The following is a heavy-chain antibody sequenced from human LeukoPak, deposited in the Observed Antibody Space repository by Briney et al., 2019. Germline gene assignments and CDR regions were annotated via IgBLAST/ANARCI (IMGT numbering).Heavy chain of an antibody. V-gene: IGHV3-74*01. CDR2: INSDGGGA. CDR1: GVTFGNNW. Sequence: GGSLRLSCAASGVTFGNNWMHWVRQAPGKGLVWISRINSDGGGAIYADSVKGRLTVSRDNAKNTLYLQMNSLRAEDTAVYYCARDVPHNWFDTWGQGTLVTVSS. CDR3: ARDVPHNWFDT. J-gene: IGHJ5*02.